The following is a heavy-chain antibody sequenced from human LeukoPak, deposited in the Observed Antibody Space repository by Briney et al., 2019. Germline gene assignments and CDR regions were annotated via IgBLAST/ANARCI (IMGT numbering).Heavy chain of an antibody. D-gene: IGHD6-13*01. Sequence: GESLKISCKGSGYSFTSYWIGWVRQMPGKGLEWMGIIYPGDSDTRYSPSFQGQVTISADKSISTAYLQWSSLKASDTAMYYCARHRSSWYRDDAFDIWGPGTMVTVSS. V-gene: IGHV5-51*01. CDR1: GYSFTSYW. J-gene: IGHJ3*02. CDR3: ARHRSSWYRDDAFDI. CDR2: IYPGDSDT.